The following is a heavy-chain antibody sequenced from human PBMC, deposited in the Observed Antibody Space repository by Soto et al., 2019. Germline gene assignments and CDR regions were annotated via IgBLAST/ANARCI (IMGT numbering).Heavy chain of an antibody. D-gene: IGHD3-3*01. CDR3: ARADFPYYFDY. V-gene: IGHV4-59*01. CDR1: GGSISSYY. Sequence: PSETLFLTCTVSGGSISSYYWSWIRQPPGKGLEWIGYIYYSGSTNYNPSLKSRVTISVDTSKNQFSLKLSSVTAADTAVYYCARADFPYYFDYWGQGTLVTVSS. CDR2: IYYSGST. J-gene: IGHJ4*02.